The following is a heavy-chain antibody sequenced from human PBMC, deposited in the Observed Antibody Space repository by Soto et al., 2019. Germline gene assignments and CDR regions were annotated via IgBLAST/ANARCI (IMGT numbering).Heavy chain of an antibody. CDR1: GYTFTSYD. CDR2: MNPNSGNT. D-gene: IGHD3-9*01. J-gene: IGHJ5*02. Sequence: QVQLVQSGAEVKKPGASVKVSCKASGYTFTSYDINWVRQATGQGLEWMGLMNPNSGNTGYAQKFQGRVTMTRNTSISTAYMELSSLRSEDTAVYYCARGRMLRYFDWLLGWFDPWGQGTLVTVSS. V-gene: IGHV1-8*01. CDR3: ARGRMLRYFDWLLGWFDP.